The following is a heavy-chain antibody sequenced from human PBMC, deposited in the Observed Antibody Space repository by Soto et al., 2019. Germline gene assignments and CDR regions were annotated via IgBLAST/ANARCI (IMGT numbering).Heavy chain of an antibody. CDR2: ISSSSSYI. CDR1: GFTFSSYS. D-gene: IGHD1-26*01. J-gene: IGHJ6*02. Sequence: GGSLRLSCAASGFTFSSYSMNWVRQAPGKGLEWVSSISSSSSYIYYADSVKGRFTISRDNAKNSLYLQMNSLRAEDTAVYYCARWGRVGAIYYYYGMDVWGQGTTVTVSS. V-gene: IGHV3-21*01. CDR3: ARWGRVGAIYYYYGMDV.